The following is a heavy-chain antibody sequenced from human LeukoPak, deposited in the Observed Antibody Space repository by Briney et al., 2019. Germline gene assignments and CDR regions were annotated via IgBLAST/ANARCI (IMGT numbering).Heavy chain of an antibody. J-gene: IGHJ5*02. CDR2: INPNSGGT. V-gene: IGHV1-2*02. D-gene: IGHD2-15*01. CDR1: GYTFTGYY. CDR3: ARDWCSGSSCYRSNQNWFDP. Sequence: GASVKVSCKASGYTFTGYYMHWVRQAPGQGLEWMGWINPNSGGTNYAQKFQGRVTMTRDTSISTAYMELSRLRSDDTAVYYCARDWCSGSSCYRSNQNWFDPWGQGTLVTVSS.